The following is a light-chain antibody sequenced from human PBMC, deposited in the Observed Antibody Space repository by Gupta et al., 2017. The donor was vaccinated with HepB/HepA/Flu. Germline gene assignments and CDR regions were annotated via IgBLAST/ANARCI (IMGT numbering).Light chain of an antibody. J-gene: IGLJ3*02. CDR3: CSYAGSYTWV. CDR2: DVS. Sequence: QSALTQPRSVSGSPGQSVTISCTGTSSDVGGYDYVSWYQQHPGKAPKRMIYDVSKRPSGVPDRFSGSKSGNTASLTIAGLQAEDEADYYCCSYAGSYTWVFGGGTKL. V-gene: IGLV2-11*01. CDR1: SSDVGGYDY.